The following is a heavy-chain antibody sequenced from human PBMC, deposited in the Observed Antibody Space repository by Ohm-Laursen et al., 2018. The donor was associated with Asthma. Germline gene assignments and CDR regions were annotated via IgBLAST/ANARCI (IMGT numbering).Heavy chain of an antibody. Sequence: SDTLSLTCTVSGGSISNFYWHWIRQPPGKGLEWIGYIHDSGNTQYNPSLKSRVTISLDTSKRQFSLSLNSASAADTAVYYCARGVVSRTTPNWFDPWGQGTLVTVSS. CDR2: IHDSGNT. D-gene: IGHD2/OR15-2a*01. CDR3: ARGVVSRTTPNWFDP. J-gene: IGHJ5*02. CDR1: GGSISNFY. V-gene: IGHV4-59*07.